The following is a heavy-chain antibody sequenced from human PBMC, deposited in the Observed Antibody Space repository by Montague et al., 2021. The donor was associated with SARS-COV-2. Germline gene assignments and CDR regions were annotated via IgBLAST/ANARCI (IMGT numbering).Heavy chain of an antibody. Sequence: SLRLSCAASGFTYNVHWMTWVRQAPGRGLEWVANINQDGSETYYVDSVKGRFTISRDNARSSLYLQVSSLRTEDTAVYYCARDRSTNMWSHCPDYWGQGTQVTVSS. CDR1: GFTYNVHW. V-gene: IGHV3-7*01. D-gene: IGHD2-2*01. CDR2: INQDGSET. J-gene: IGHJ4*02. CDR3: ARDRSTNMWSHCPDY.